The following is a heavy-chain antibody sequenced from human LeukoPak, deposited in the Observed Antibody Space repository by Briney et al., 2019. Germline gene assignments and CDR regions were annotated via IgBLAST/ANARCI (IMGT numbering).Heavy chain of an antibody. Sequence: GGSLRLSCAASGFTFSSYSMNWVRQAPGKGLEWVSSISSSSGYIYYADSVKGRFTISRDNAKNSLYLQMNSLRAEDTAVYYCARDGIAAADYWGQGTLVTVSS. V-gene: IGHV3-21*01. D-gene: IGHD6-13*01. CDR2: ISSSSGYI. CDR3: ARDGIAAADY. CDR1: GFTFSSYS. J-gene: IGHJ4*02.